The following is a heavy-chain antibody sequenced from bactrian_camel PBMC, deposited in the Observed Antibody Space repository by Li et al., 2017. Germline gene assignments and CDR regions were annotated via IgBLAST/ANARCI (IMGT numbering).Heavy chain of an antibody. J-gene: IGHJ4*01. Sequence: QVQLVESGGGSVQAGGSLRLSCSVSGYTYSTACMGWFRQAPGKEREGVAVLDSDGITKYSDSVKGRFIISKHNAKNTLYLQMNSLKAEDTAMYYCAAGTSWYRCSNGYPTVGAYWGQGTQVTVS. CDR3: AAGTSWYRCSNGYPTVGAY. CDR1: GYTYSTAC. V-gene: IGHV3S53*01. D-gene: IGHD6*01. CDR2: LDSDGIT.